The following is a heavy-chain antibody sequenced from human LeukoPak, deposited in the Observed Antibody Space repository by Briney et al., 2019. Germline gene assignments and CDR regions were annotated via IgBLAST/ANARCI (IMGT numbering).Heavy chain of an antibody. CDR3: ARGDGYCSSTSCYAGPSYGLDV. V-gene: IGHV3-48*03. CDR1: GFTLSSYE. D-gene: IGHD2-2*03. CDR2: ISSSGRTI. J-gene: IGHJ6*02. Sequence: GGSLGLSCAASGFTLSSYEFNWVRQAPGKGLEWVSYISSSGRTIFYADSVKGRFTISRDNAKNSLYLQMNSLRAEDTASYHYARGDGYCSSTSCYAGPSYGLDVWGQGTTVTVSS.